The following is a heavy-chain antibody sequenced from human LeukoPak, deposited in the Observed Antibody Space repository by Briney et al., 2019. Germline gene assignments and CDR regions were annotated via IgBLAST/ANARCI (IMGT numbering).Heavy chain of an antibody. CDR1: GGTFSSYA. V-gene: IGHV1-69*04. CDR3: AREIVGAPRPSDWYYYYGMDV. D-gene: IGHD1-26*01. Sequence: GASVKVSCKASGGTFSSYAISWVRQAPGQGLEWMGRIIPILGIANYAQKLQGRVTMTTDTSTSTAYMELRSLRSDDTAVYYCAREIVGAPRPSDWYYYYGMDVWGQGTTVTVSS. CDR2: IIPILGIA. J-gene: IGHJ6*02.